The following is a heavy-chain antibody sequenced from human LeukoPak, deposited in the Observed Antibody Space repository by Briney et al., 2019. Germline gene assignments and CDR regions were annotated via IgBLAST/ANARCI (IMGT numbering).Heavy chain of an antibody. Sequence: GGPLKTSCKGSGYSFTSYSIGWVRQLPGKGRKWLGIIYPGDSDTRYSPSFQGQVTISADKSISTAYLQWSSLKASDTAMYYCARRGDYERAHAFDIWGQGTMVTVSS. J-gene: IGHJ3*02. CDR1: GYSFTSYS. V-gene: IGHV5-51*01. CDR2: IYPGDSDT. D-gene: IGHD4-17*01. CDR3: ARRGDYERAHAFDI.